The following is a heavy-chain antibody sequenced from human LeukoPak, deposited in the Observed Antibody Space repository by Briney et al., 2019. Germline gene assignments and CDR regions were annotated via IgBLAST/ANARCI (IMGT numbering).Heavy chain of an antibody. J-gene: IGHJ4*02. CDR3: ARARGDYYDSSGLLDY. CDR2: ISAYNGNT. Sequence: ASVKVSCKASGYAFTSYGISWVRQAPGQGLEWMGWISAYNGNTNYAQKLQGRVTMTTDTSTSTAYMELRSLRSDDTAVYYCARARGDYYDSSGLLDYWGQGTLVTVSS. V-gene: IGHV1-18*01. CDR1: GYAFTSYG. D-gene: IGHD3-22*01.